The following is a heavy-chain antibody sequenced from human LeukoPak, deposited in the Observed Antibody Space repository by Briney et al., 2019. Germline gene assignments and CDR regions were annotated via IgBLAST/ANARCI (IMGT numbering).Heavy chain of an antibody. CDR3: ARHVYFDY. CDR2: IYHSGST. Sequence: SETLSLTCTVSGGSIKNYYWSWIRQSPGKGLEWIGYIYHSGSTTYNPSLKSRVTISVDTSKNQFSLRLNSVTAADTAVYYCARHVYFDYWGQGTLVTVSS. J-gene: IGHJ4*02. V-gene: IGHV4-59*08. CDR1: GGSIKNYY.